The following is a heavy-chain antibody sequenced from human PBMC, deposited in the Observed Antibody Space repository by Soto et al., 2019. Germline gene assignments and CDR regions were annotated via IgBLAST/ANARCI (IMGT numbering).Heavy chain of an antibody. CDR3: ARHPTIVVVTAARAFDI. V-gene: IGHV4-39*01. CDR1: GGSISSSSHY. J-gene: IGHJ3*02. Sequence: QLQLQESGPGLVKPSETLSLTCTVSGGSISSSSHYWVWIRQPPGKGLEWIGSIYYSGDTYYNPYPTRRVGLSVVHPKTQFSVKLNSVSAADTALYYCARHPTIVVVTAARAFDIWGQGTMVTVSS. D-gene: IGHD2-21*02. CDR2: IYYSGDT.